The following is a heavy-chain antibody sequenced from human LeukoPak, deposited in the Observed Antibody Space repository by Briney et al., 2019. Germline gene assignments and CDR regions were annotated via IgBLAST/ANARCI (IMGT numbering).Heavy chain of an antibody. CDR2: ISSSSSYI. CDR1: GFTFSSYS. J-gene: IGHJ4*02. Sequence: GGSLRLSCAASGFTFSSYSMNWVRQAPGKRRERVSSISSSSSYIYYADSVKGRFTISRDNAKNSLYLQMNSLRAEDTAVYYCARDRGWELPTQYFDYWGQGTLVTVSS. D-gene: IGHD1-26*01. CDR3: ARDRGWELPTQYFDY. V-gene: IGHV3-21*01.